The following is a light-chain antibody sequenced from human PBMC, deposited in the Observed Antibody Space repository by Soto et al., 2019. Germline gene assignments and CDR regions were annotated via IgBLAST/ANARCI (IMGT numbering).Light chain of an antibody. J-gene: IGLJ2*01. CDR3: AAWDDSLSGVV. CDR2: RNN. V-gene: IGLV1-47*01. CDR1: SSNIGNNY. Sequence: QSVLTQPPSASGTPGERVTISFSGSSSNIGNNYVYWYQQLPATAPKLLIYRNNQRPSGVPDRFSGSKSGTSASLAISGLRSEDEADYYCAAWDDSLSGVVFGGGTEVTVL.